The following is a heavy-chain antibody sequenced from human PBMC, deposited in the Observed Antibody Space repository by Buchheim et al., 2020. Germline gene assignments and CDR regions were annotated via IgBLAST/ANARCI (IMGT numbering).Heavy chain of an antibody. CDR1: GDTFSYA. V-gene: IGHV1-69*06. J-gene: IGHJ4*02. CDR2: INPTTGAT. D-gene: IGHD3-10*01. CDR3: ARGGSDPPSTMGYFDY. Sequence: QVQLVQSGTEVKKPESSVKVSCKSSGDTFSYALSWVRQAPGQGLVWLGQINPTTGATKYAQKFQGRVTIVADKPTTTVYMELRGLKSDDTALYFCARGGSDPPSTMGYFDYWGQGT.